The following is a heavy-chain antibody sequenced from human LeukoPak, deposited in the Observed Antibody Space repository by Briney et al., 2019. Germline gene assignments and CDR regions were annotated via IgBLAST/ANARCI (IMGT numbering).Heavy chain of an antibody. J-gene: IGHJ4*02. D-gene: IGHD3-16*02. Sequence: GGSLRLSCAASGFTFSDYYMSWIRQAPGKGLEWVSYISSSGSTIYYADSVKGRFTISRDNAKNSLYLQMISLRAEDTAVYYCAKIYSWGISRYFDYWRQGPLVTVSS. CDR3: AKIYSWGISRYFDY. V-gene: IGHV3-11*01. CDR1: GFTFSDYY. CDR2: ISSSGSTI.